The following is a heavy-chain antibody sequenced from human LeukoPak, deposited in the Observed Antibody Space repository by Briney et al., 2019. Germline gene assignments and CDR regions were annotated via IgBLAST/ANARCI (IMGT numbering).Heavy chain of an antibody. V-gene: IGHV1-46*01. J-gene: IGHJ4*02. CDR3: ARGGTAVTTNYFDY. CDR2: ISPSGGDT. CDR1: GYTFTTYY. Sequence: DSVKVSCKPSGYTFTTYYLHWVRQAPGQGLEWMGVISPSGGDTTYAQRFQGRLTMTRDTSTSTVYMEVSSLRSDDTAVYYCARGGTAVTTNYFDYWGQGTLITVSS. D-gene: IGHD1-1*01.